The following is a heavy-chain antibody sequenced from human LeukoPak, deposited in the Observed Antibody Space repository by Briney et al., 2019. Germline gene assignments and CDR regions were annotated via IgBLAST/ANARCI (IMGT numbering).Heavy chain of an antibody. Sequence: PGESLKISCKGSGYSFTGYWIGWVRQMPWKGLEWMGIVYPGDSDTRYSPAFQGQVTISADKSNSTAYLQWSSLKAADTAIYYCARRGIAASWDVWGKGTTVTVSS. CDR1: GYSFTGYW. J-gene: IGHJ6*04. CDR3: ARRGIAASWDV. CDR2: VYPGDSDT. D-gene: IGHD6-13*01. V-gene: IGHV5-51*01.